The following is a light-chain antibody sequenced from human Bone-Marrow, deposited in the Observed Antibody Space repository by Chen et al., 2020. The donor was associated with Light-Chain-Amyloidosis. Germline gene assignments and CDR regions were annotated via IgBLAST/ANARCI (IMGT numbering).Light chain of an antibody. CDR1: KLGDQY. CDR3: QAWDSTTAYMV. J-gene: IGLJ2*01. Sequence: YEVTQPPSVSVSPGQTATITCSGDKLGDQYAWWYQQKPGQSPVLLIYQDDKRPSGIPERFSGFNSGNTATLAIRGTQPADEADYYGQAWDSTTAYMVFGGGTKLTVL. V-gene: IGLV3-1*01. CDR2: QDD.